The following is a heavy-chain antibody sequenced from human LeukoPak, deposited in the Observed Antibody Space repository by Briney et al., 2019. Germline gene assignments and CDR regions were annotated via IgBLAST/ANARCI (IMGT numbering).Heavy chain of an antibody. D-gene: IGHD3-22*01. Sequence: GESLQISCQGSGYSFTSYWIGWVGQMPGKGLEWMGIIYPGDSDTRYSPSFQGQVTISADKSISTAYLQWSSLKASDTAMYYCARVTTYYYDSPTLFDPWGQGTLVTVSS. CDR2: IYPGDSDT. V-gene: IGHV5-51*01. CDR3: ARVTTYYYDSPTLFDP. CDR1: GYSFTSYW. J-gene: IGHJ5*02.